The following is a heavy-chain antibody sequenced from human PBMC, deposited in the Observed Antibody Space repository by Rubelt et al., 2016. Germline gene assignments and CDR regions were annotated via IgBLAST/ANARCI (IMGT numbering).Heavy chain of an antibody. V-gene: IGHV1-24*01. CDR3: ATFSSLYYLGV. Sequence: QVQLVQSGAEVKKHGASVKVSCKVSGYTLTDVSIHWVRQAPGKGLEWMGGFDPEEGKTLYAQNFQGRVTMTEYTSSDTAYMELCRLRSDDTAVYYCATFSSLYYLGVWGKGTAVIVSS. CDR1: GYTLTDVS. CDR2: FDPEEGKT. J-gene: IGHJ6*03.